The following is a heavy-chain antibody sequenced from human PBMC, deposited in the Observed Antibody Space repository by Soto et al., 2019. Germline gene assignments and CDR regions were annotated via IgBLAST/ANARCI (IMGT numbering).Heavy chain of an antibody. J-gene: IGHJ6*02. CDR3: ARSQGSSTSLEIYYYYYYGMDV. Sequence: QVQLVQSGAEVKKPGSSVKVSCKASGGTFSSYAISWVRQAPGQGLEWMGGIIPISGPANYAQKFQGRVTINADESKSTAYMELSSLRSEDTAVYYCARSQGSSTSLEIYYYYYYGMDVWGQGTTVTVSS. D-gene: IGHD2-2*01. V-gene: IGHV1-69*01. CDR1: GGTFSSYA. CDR2: IIPISGPA.